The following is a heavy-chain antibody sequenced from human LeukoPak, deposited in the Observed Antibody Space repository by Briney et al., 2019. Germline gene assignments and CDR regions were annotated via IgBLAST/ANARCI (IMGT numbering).Heavy chain of an antibody. J-gene: IGHJ4*02. D-gene: IGHD3-22*01. CDR1: GFTFSSYA. Sequence: GGSLRLSCAASGFTFSSYAMHWVRQAPGKGLEWVAVISYDGSNKYYADSVKGRFTISRDNSKNKLYLQMNSLRAEDTAVYYCARAAYDSSGYLTLWGQGTLVTVSS. CDR3: ARAAYDSSGYLTL. V-gene: IGHV3-30-3*01. CDR2: ISYDGSNK.